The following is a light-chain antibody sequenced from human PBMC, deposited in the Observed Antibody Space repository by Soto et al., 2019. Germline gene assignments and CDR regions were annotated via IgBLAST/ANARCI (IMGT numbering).Light chain of an antibody. CDR2: GAK. Sequence: DIQMTQSPSFLSASVGDRVTITCRASQAISNYLNWYQQKPGKAPNLLIFGAKTLQSGVPSRFSGSGSGTDFTLTISSLQPEDFATYYCQQSYSTLYTFGQGTKVDIK. J-gene: IGKJ2*01. CDR1: QAISNY. CDR3: QQSYSTLYT. V-gene: IGKV1-39*01.